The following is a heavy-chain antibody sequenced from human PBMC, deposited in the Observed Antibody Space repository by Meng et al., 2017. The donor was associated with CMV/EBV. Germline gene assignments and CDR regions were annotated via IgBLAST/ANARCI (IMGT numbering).Heavy chain of an antibody. D-gene: IGHD6-19*01. Sequence: QGRQGYVVAEVKKPGASGKVSFKASGYTFTSYYMHWVRQAPGQGLEWMGIINPSGGSTSYAQKFQGRVTMTRDTSTSTVYMELSSLRSEDTAVYYCARDPHSGWLDYWGQGTLVTVSS. CDR3: ARDPHSGWLDY. V-gene: IGHV1-46*01. CDR2: INPSGGST. CDR1: GYTFTSYY. J-gene: IGHJ4*02.